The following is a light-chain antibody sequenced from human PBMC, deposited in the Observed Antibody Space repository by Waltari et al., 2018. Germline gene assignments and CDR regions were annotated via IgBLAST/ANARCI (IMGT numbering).Light chain of an antibody. Sequence: DIQMTQSPSSLSASVGDKVTITCRASQTISSFLNLYQQKPGRAPKLLVTAVSTLQSGVPSRFSGTESETDFTLTISNLQPEDFATYYCQQSYDTPPTFGQGT. CDR2: AVS. V-gene: IGKV1-39*01. CDR3: QQSYDTPPT. J-gene: IGKJ2*01. CDR1: QTISSF.